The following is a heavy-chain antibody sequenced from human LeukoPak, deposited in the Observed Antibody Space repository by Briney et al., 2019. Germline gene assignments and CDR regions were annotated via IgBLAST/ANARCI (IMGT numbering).Heavy chain of an antibody. D-gene: IGHD6-19*01. CDR3: ARDSEAGTLLYYFDY. V-gene: IGHV3-74*01. J-gene: IGHJ4*02. CDR1: GFTFSSYW. Sequence: GGSLRLSCAASGFTFSSYWMHWVRQAPGKGLVWVSRTNSDGSSTSYADSVKGRFTISRDNAKNTLYLQMNSLRAEDTAVYYCARDSEAGTLLYYFDYWGQGTLVTVSS. CDR2: TNSDGSST.